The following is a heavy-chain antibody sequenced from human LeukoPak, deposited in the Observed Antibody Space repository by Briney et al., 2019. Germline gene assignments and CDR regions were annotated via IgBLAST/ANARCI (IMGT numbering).Heavy chain of an antibody. CDR2: IYYSGST. D-gene: IGHD1-1*01. CDR3: ARQKFERAEKDNWFDP. CDR1: GGSLSSHY. J-gene: IGHJ5*02. V-gene: IGHV4-59*11. Sequence: SETLSLTCSVSGGSLSSHYWSWIRQPPGKGLEWIGYIYYSGSTNYNPSLKSRVTISVDTSKNHFSLKLSSVTAADTAVYYCARQKFERAEKDNWFDPWGQGTLVTVSS.